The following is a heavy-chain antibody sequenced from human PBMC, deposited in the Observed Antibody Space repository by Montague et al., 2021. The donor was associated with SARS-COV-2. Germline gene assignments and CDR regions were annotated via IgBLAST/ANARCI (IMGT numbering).Heavy chain of an antibody. CDR3: ARMRFFDWPPHYYMDV. D-gene: IGHD3-9*01. Sequence: SETLSLTCAVYGESSDGYYWSWIRQPPGKGLEWIGEINHSGSTNYNPSLKSRVTISVDTSKNQVSLKLSSVTAADTAVYYCARMRFFDWPPHYYMDVWGKGTTVTVSS. CDR1: GESSDGYY. CDR2: INHSGST. V-gene: IGHV4-34*01. J-gene: IGHJ6*03.